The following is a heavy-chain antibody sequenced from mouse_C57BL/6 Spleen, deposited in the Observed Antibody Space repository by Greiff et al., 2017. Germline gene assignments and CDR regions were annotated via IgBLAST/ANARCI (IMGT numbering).Heavy chain of an antibody. CDR3: EREVTARAMDY. CDR1: GYTFTSYW. Sequence: QVQLQQPGAELVRPGSSVKLSCKASGYTFTSYWMHWVKQRPIQGLEWIGNIDPSDSETHYNQKFKDKATLTVDKYSSTAYMQLSSLTSEDSAVYYCEREVTARAMDYWGQGTSVTGSS. CDR2: IDPSDSET. V-gene: IGHV1-52*01. D-gene: IGHD2-2*01. J-gene: IGHJ4*01.